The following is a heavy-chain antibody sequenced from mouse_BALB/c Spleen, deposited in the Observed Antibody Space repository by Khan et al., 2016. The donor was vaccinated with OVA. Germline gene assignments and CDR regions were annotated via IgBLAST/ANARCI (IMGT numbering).Heavy chain of an antibody. D-gene: IGHD2-10*02. J-gene: IGHJ3*01. V-gene: IGHV1S81*02. CDR2: INPSNGGT. CDR1: GYTFSSYY. CDR3: TRSGYANPFAF. Sequence: VQLQESGAELVKPGASVKLSCMASGYTFSSYYMYWVKQRPGQGLEWIGGINPSNGGTNFNEKFKTKATLTVDKSSSTAYMQLSSLTSEDSAVSFCTRSGYANPFAFLGQEALVAVSA.